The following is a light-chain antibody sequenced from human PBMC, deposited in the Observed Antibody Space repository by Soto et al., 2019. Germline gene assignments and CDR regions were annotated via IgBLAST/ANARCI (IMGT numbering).Light chain of an antibody. J-gene: IGLJ1*01. CDR1: SHDIGAYDY. CDR2: GVR. V-gene: IGLV2-14*01. CDR3: ASFITNRVYV. Sequence: QSALAQPTSVSGSAGQSITISCTGNSHDIGAYDYVSWYQQHPGKAPRLLIYGVRNRPSGIPSRFSASKSGLTASLTISGLQAELDPDSYSASFITNRVYVFGPGTNVTV.